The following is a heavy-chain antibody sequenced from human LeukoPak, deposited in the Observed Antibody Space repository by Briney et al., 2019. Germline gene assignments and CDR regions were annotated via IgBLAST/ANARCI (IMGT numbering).Heavy chain of an antibody. J-gene: IGHJ4*02. CDR1: GFTFSSYG. CDR3: AKEPYSGYPYFDY. V-gene: IGHV3-30*18. CDR2: ISYDGSNK. D-gene: IGHD5-12*01. Sequence: GRSLRLSCAASGFTFSSYGMHWVRQAPGKGLEWVAVISYDGSNKYYAVSVKGRFTISRDNSKNTLYLQMNSLRAEDTAVYYCAKEPYSGYPYFDYWGQRTLVTVSS.